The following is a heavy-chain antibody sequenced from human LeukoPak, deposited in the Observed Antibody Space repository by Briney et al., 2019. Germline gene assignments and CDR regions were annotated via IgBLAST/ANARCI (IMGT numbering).Heavy chain of an antibody. CDR1: GGSISYDY. CDR3: ATLRGASTAVFDS. CDR2: IHYSGAT. J-gene: IGHJ4*02. Sequence: SETLSLTCTVSGGSISYDYWSWIRQSPGKGLEWIGYIHYSGATNYSPSLNSRVTISVDTSKNQFSLKLSSVTAADTALYYCATLRGASTAVFDSWGQGTLVTVSS. V-gene: IGHV4-59*08. D-gene: IGHD2-21*02.